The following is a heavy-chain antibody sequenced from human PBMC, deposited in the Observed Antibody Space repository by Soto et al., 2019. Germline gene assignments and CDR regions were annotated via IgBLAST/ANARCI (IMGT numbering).Heavy chain of an antibody. CDR2: IYYSGST. Sequence: PSETLSLTCTVSGGSISSGGYYWSWIRQHPGKGLEWIGYIYYSGSTYYNPSLKSRVTISVDTSKNQFSLKLSSVTAADTAVYYCARYSLSCSSTSCYYYYYYGMDVWGQGTTVTVSS. J-gene: IGHJ6*02. D-gene: IGHD2-2*01. CDR3: ARYSLSCSSTSCYYYYYYGMDV. V-gene: IGHV4-31*03. CDR1: GGSISSGGYY.